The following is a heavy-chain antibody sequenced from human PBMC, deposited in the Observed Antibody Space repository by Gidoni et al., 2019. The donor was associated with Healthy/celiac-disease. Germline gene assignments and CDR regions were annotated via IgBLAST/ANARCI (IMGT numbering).Heavy chain of an antibody. D-gene: IGHD1-26*01. CDR1: GFTFSDNY. J-gene: IGHJ6*02. Sequence: EVQLVASGGGLVQARGSLRLSCADYGFTFSDNYMDWVRQDPGKGLEWGGRSRNKANSHTTEYAASVKGRFTVSRDDSKNSLYLQMNSLKTEDTAVYYCAELVGKTRQGFDVWGQGTTVTVSS. CDR2: SRNKANSHTT. CDR3: AELVGKTRQGFDV. V-gene: IGHV3-72*01.